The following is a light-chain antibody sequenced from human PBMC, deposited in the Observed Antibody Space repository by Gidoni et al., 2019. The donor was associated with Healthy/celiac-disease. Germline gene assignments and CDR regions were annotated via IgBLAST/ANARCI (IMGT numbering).Light chain of an antibody. CDR3: QQYGSSQYT. CDR2: GAS. CDR1: QSVSSSY. V-gene: IGKV3-20*01. Sequence: IVLTQSPGTLSLSPGERATLSCRSRQSVSSSYLAWYQQKPGQAPRLLIYGASSRATGIPDRFSGSGSGTDFTLTISRLEPEDVAVYYCQQYGSSQYTFGQGTKLEIK. J-gene: IGKJ2*01.